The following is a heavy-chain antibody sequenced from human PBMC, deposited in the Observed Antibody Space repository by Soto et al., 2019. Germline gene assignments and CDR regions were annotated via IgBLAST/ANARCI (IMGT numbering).Heavy chain of an antibody. CDR3: AREPEQLAFSNWFDP. Sequence: SVKVSCKASGGTFSSYAISWVRQAPGQGLEWMGGIIPIFGTANYAQKFQGRVTITADESTSTAYMELSSLRSEDTAVYYCAREPEQLAFSNWFDPWRRGTRVTVSS. CDR1: GGTFSSYA. J-gene: IGHJ5*01. CDR2: IIPIFGTA. V-gene: IGHV1-69*13. D-gene: IGHD6-13*01.